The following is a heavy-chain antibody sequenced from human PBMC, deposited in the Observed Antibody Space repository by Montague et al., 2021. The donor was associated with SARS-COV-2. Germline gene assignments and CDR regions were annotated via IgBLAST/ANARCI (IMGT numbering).Heavy chain of an antibody. J-gene: IGHJ4*02. D-gene: IGHD5-24*01. Sequence: SETLSLTCTVSGGSISSNCWSWIRRPPGKGLEWIGSIYYSWSTYYNPSLNSRVTISVDTSKNQFSLKLSSVTAADTAVYYCARDGSPWMPTKSYFDYWGQGTLVTVSS. V-gene: IGHV4-59*05. CDR3: ARDGSPWMPTKSYFDY. CDR1: GGSISSNC. CDR2: IYYSWST.